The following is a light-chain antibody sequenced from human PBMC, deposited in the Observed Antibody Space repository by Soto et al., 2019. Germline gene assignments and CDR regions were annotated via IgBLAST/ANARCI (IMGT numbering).Light chain of an antibody. CDR3: QQSYSIPWT. CDR2: AAS. V-gene: IGKV1-39*01. J-gene: IGKJ1*01. CDR1: QSISSY. Sequence: DIQMTQSPSSPSASVGDRVTITCRASQSISSYLNWYQQKPGKAPKVLIYAASSLQSGVPSRFSGSGSGTDFTLTISSLQPEDFATYYCQQSYSIPWTFGQGTKV.